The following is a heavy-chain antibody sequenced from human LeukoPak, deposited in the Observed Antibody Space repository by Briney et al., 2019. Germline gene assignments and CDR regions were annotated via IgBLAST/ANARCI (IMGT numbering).Heavy chain of an antibody. Sequence: GGSVRLSCAASGFPFSTYAMSWVRQAPGKELEWVSFISGSGRDTYYADSVKGRFTISGDNSKNTVYLQMNSLRAEDTALYYCLREVDWKYAFDYWGRGTLSPSPQ. CDR1: GFPFSTYA. CDR3: LREVDWKYAFDY. V-gene: IGHV3-23*01. J-gene: IGHJ4*02. D-gene: IGHD1-7*01. CDR2: ISGSGRDT.